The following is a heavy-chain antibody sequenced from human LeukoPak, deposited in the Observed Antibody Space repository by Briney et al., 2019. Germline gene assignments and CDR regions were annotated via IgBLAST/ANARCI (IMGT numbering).Heavy chain of an antibody. CDR1: GGSINSYY. CDR3: ARGSKLFSSRGWFDP. Sequence: SETLSLTCSVSGGSINSYYWSWVRQPPGKGLEWIGEINHSGSTNYNPSLKSRVTISVDTSKNQFSLKLSSVTAADTAVYYCARGSKLFSSRGWFDPWGQGTLVTVSS. CDR2: INHSGST. D-gene: IGHD2-2*01. V-gene: IGHV4-34*01. J-gene: IGHJ5*02.